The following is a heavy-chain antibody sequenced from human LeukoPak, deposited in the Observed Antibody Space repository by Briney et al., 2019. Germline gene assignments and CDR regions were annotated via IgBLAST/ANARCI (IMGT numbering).Heavy chain of an antibody. D-gene: IGHD3-10*01. J-gene: IGHJ4*02. CDR2: INSGGSSA. V-gene: IGHV3-74*01. CDR3: ARGGSGRALVNF. Sequence: GGSLRLSCAASGFTFSSYWMHWVRQAPGKGLVWVSRINSGGSSASYGGSVQGRFTMSRDNAKNSLYLQMISLRAEDTAVYYCARGGSGRALVNFWGQGTLVTVSS. CDR1: GFTFSSYW.